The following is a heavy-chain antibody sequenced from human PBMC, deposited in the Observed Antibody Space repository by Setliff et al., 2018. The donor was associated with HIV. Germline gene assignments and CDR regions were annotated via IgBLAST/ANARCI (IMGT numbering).Heavy chain of an antibody. Sequence: SETLSLTCAVYGGSFSGYYWSWVRQPPGKGLEWIGEINHSGSTNYNPSLKSRVTISVDTSKNQFSLKLSSVTAADTAVYYCARGLVVPASTSYYMDVWGKGTTVTVSS. J-gene: IGHJ6*03. CDR1: GGSFSGYY. V-gene: IGHV4-34*01. CDR3: ARGLVVPASTSYYMDV. CDR2: INHSGST. D-gene: IGHD2-2*01.